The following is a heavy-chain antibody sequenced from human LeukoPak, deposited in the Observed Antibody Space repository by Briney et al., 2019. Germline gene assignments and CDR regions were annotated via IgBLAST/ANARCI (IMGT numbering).Heavy chain of an antibody. J-gene: IGHJ4*02. CDR1: GYTFGDTW. D-gene: IGHD3/OR15-3a*01. CDR3: ATSYDMGWLIGY. Sequence: GGSLRLSCAASGYTFGDTWMNWVRQVPGQGLEWVANIKQDGSEKFYVASVKGRFTISRDNGKSSLYLQMNSLRAEDTALYYCATSYDMGWLIGYWGQGTLVTVSS. CDR2: IKQDGSEK. V-gene: IGHV3-7*03.